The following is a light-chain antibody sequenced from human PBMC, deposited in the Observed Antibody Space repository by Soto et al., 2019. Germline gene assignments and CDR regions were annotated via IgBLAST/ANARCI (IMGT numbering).Light chain of an antibody. CDR2: SAT. J-gene: IGKJ2*01. CDR1: RSIASF. Sequence: GDRITITFRPSRSIASFLNWYQQKPGKAPRLLLYSATNLYSGVPSRFSGSDAVTDFTLTISSLQPEDFATYFCQQSYSIPHTFGHRTKVDIK. V-gene: IGKV1-39*01. CDR3: QQSYSIPHT.